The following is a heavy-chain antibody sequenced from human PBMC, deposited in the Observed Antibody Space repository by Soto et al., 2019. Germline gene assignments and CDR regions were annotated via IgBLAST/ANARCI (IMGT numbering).Heavy chain of an antibody. V-gene: IGHV1-69*12. D-gene: IGHD5-12*01. J-gene: IGHJ6*02. CDR1: GGTFSSYA. CDR3: PSSVAKYYYYGMDV. CDR2: IIPLFGTA. Sequence: QVQLMQDGAEVTKPGSSVKVSCKASGGTFSSYAISWVRQAPGQGLEWMGGIIPLFGTANYAQTVKGRVTITADESTGTAYMELSILRSDDMAVYFCPSSVAKYYYYGMDVGGQGTTGTVYS.